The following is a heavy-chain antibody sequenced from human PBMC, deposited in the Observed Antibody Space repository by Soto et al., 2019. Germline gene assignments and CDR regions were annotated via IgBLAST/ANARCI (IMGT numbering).Heavy chain of an antibody. CDR1: GGSISSYY. Sequence: SETLSLTCTVSGGSISSYYWSWIRQPPGKGLEWIGYIYYSGSTNYNPSLKSRVTISVDTSKNQFSLKLSSVTAADTAVYYCARLVRYCSGGSCYLTRDAFDIWGQGTMVT. J-gene: IGHJ3*02. CDR3: ARLVRYCSGGSCYLTRDAFDI. D-gene: IGHD2-15*01. CDR2: IYYSGST. V-gene: IGHV4-59*08.